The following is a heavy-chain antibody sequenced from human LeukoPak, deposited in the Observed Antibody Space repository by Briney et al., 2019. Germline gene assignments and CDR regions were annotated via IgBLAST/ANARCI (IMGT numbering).Heavy chain of an antibody. CDR3: AKDFSYYYGSGSLARLDY. Sequence: GGSLRLSCAASGFTFKNFAMTWVRQAPGKGLEWVSTITTTGGTTYYADSVKGRFTMSRDNSKNTLYLQMNSLRAEDTAVYYCAKDFSYYYGSGSLARLDYWGQGTLVTVSS. CDR2: ITTTGGTT. D-gene: IGHD3-10*01. CDR1: GFTFKNFA. V-gene: IGHV3-23*01. J-gene: IGHJ4*02.